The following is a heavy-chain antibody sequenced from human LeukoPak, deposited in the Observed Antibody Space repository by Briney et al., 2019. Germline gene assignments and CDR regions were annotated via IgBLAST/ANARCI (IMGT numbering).Heavy chain of an antibody. D-gene: IGHD3-16*02. CDR2: ISSGSSYI. Sequence: AGGSLRLSCAASGFTFSSYSMNWVRQAPGKGLEWVSSISSGSSYIYYADSVKGRFTISRDNAKNSLYLQMNSLRAEDTAVYYCASFGEYYDYVWGSYRYRLIDYWGQGTLVTVSS. J-gene: IGHJ4*02. V-gene: IGHV3-21*01. CDR1: GFTFSSYS. CDR3: ASFGEYYDYVWGSYRYRLIDY.